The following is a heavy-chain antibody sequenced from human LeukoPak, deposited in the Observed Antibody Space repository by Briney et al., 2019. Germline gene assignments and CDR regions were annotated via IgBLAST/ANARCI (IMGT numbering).Heavy chain of an antibody. CDR2: ISAYNGNT. D-gene: IGHD3-22*01. CDR1: GYTFTSYG. Sequence: ASVKVSCKASGYTFTSYGISWVRQAPGQGLEWMGWISAYNGNTNYAQKLQGRVTMTTDTSTSTAYMELRSLRSDDTAVYYCARGPLGYYDSSGYCYGYWGQGTLVTVSS. J-gene: IGHJ4*02. CDR3: ARGPLGYYDSSGYCYGY. V-gene: IGHV1-18*01.